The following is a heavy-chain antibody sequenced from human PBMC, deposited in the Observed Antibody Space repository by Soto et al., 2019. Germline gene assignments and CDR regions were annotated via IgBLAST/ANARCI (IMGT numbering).Heavy chain of an antibody. J-gene: IGHJ6*02. CDR3: ARGVPYVDTAMVPYYYYGMDV. CDR2: INSDGSST. Sequence: GVLRLSCAASGFTFSSYWMHWVRQAPGKGLVWVSRINSDGSSTSYADSVKGRFTISRDNAKNSLYLQMNSLGAEDTAVYYCARGVPYVDTAMVPYYYYGMDVWGQGTTVTVSS. V-gene: IGHV3-74*01. CDR1: GFTFSSYW. D-gene: IGHD5-18*01.